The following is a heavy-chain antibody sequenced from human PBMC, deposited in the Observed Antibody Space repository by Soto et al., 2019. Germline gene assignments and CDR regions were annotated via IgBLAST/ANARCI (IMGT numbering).Heavy chain of an antibody. V-gene: IGHV3-23*01. CDR1: GFTLTNYA. CDR2: ISASGDRT. CDR3: EGSWT. D-gene: IGHD5-12*01. J-gene: IGHJ3*01. Sequence: EVQLLESGGGLVQPGGSLRLSCAVSGFTLTNYAMSWVRQAPGKGLEGVAWISASGDRTSYSDAVKGRFTISKDSSKQTLWLEMNSLRAADSAVYHCEGSWTWGQGTIVTVSS.